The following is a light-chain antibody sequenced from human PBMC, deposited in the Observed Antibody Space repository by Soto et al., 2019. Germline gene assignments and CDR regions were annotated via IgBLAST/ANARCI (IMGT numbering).Light chain of an antibody. CDR1: QSVSNY. CDR2: GAS. Sequence: EIVLTQSPGTLSLSPGERATLSCRARQSVSNYLAWYQQKPGQAPRLLIYGASSRATGIPDRLSGSGSGTDFTLTISRLEPEDFAVYYCQQYGGSPQTFGQGTKVEIK. J-gene: IGKJ1*01. CDR3: QQYGGSPQT. V-gene: IGKV3-20*01.